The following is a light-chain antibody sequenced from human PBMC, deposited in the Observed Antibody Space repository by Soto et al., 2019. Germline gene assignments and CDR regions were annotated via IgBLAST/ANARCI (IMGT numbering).Light chain of an antibody. V-gene: IGLV2-14*01. J-gene: IGLJ3*02. CDR1: SSDVGGYNY. CDR2: EVS. CDR3: SSYTSSNSQV. Sequence: QSALTQPASVSGSPGQSITISCTGTSSDVGGYNYVSWYQQHPGKVPKLMIYEVSNRPSGVSNRFSGSKSGNTASLTISGLQAEDEADYYCSSYTSSNSQVFGGETKLTVL.